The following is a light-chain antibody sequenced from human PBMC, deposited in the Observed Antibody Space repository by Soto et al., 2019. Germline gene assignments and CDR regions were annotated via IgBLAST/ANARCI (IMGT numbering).Light chain of an antibody. Sequence: EIVMTQSPATLSVSPGERATLSCRASQSVSSNLAWYQQKPGQAPRLLIYGASTRATGIPARFSGSGSGTEFTPTISRLQSEDFAVYYCQQYNNWPFPSWTFGQGTKVEIK. CDR2: GAS. CDR3: QQYNNWPFPSWT. CDR1: QSVSSN. V-gene: IGKV3-15*01. J-gene: IGKJ1*01.